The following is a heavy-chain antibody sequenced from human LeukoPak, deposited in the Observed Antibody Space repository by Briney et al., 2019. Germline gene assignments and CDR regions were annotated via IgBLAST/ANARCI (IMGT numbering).Heavy chain of an antibody. CDR2: ISYSGRT. J-gene: IGHJ4*02. CDR3: ARGITGITATGSE. V-gene: IGHV4-39*07. CDR1: GGSISSRSYF. Sequence: SETLSLTCTVSGGSISSRSYFWAWIRQPPGKGLEWIGSISYSGRTYYNPSLKSRVTISVDSSKNQFSLKLSSVTAADTAVYYCARGITGITATGSEWGQGTLVTVSS. D-gene: IGHD6-13*01.